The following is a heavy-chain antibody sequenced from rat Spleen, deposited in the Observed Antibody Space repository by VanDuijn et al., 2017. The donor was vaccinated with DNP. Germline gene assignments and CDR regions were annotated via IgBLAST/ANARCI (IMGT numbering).Heavy chain of an antibody. J-gene: IGHJ1*01. V-gene: IGHV1-43*01. D-gene: IGHD1-4*01. CDR2: INTGSGGT. CDR1: GYTFTTYY. Sequence: QVQLQQSGAELAKPGSSVKISCKASGYTFTTYYIVWIKQTTGQGLEYIGYINTGSGGTNYNEKFKGKATLTVDTSSSTAFMQLSSLTPDDSAVYYCARRRLPYWYFDFWGPGTMVTVSS. CDR3: ARRRLPYWYFDF.